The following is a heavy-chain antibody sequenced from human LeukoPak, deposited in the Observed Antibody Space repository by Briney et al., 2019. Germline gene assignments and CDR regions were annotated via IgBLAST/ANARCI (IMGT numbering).Heavy chain of an antibody. Sequence: ASVKVSCKASGHTFTSYAMHWVRQAPGQRLEWMGWINAGNGNTKYSQKFQGRVTITRDTSASTAYMELSSLRSEDTAVYYCARGPITMVRGAYFDYWGQGTLVTVSS. V-gene: IGHV1-3*01. J-gene: IGHJ4*02. CDR1: GHTFTSYA. CDR2: INAGNGNT. CDR3: ARGPITMVRGAYFDY. D-gene: IGHD3-10*01.